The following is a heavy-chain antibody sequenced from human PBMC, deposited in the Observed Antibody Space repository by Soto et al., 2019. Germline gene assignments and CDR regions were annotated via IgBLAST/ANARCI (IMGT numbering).Heavy chain of an antibody. CDR1: GGSISSYY. CDR2: IYTSGST. D-gene: IGHD3-10*01. V-gene: IGHV4-4*07. J-gene: IGHJ4*02. CDR3: ARGDGSGSSFYFDY. Sequence: QVQLQESGPGLVKPSETLSLTCTVSGGSISSYYWSWIRQPAGKGLEWIGRIYTSGSTNYNPSLKIRVTMSVDTSKNQFSLKLSSVTAADTAVYYCARGDGSGSSFYFDYWGQGTLVTVSS.